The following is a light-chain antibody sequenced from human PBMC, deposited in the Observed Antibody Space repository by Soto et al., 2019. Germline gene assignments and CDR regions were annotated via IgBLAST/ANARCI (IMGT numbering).Light chain of an antibody. CDR3: QSYDSSLSGWV. CDR2: GNS. Sequence: QGVVTQPPSVSGAPGQRVTISCTESSSNIGAGYDVHWYQQLPGTAPKLLIYGNSNRPSGVPDRFSGSKSGTSASLAITGLQAEDEADYYCQSYDSSLSGWVFGGGTQLTVL. V-gene: IGLV1-40*01. CDR1: SSNIGAGYD. J-gene: IGLJ3*02.